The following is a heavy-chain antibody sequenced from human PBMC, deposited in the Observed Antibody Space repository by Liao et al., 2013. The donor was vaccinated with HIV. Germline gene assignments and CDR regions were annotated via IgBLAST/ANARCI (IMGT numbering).Heavy chain of an antibody. Sequence: QVQLQQWGAGLLKPSETLSLTCAVSGSSVGSGFYWGWIRQPPGKGLEWIGSIYHGGTYYNPSLKSRVTVSLDTSKRQFSLQVTSVTAADTAVYYCAREEGWSGLHYYYYKDVWGKGTTVTVSS. V-gene: IGHV4-38-2*02. CDR2: IYHGGT. J-gene: IGHJ6*03. CDR3: AREEGWSGLHYYYYKDV. D-gene: IGHD3-3*01. CDR1: GSSVGSGFY.